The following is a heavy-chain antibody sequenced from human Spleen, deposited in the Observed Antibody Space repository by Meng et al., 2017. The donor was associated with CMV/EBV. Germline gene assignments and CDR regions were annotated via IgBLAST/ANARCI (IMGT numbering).Heavy chain of an antibody. Sequence: ASVKVSCKASGYTFTSYGISWVRQAPGQGLEWMGWMNPNSGNTGYAQKFQGRVTMTRNTSISTAYMELSSLRSEDTAVYYCARERKYYDILTGPGSAFDIWGQGTMVTVSS. D-gene: IGHD3-9*01. CDR1: GYTFTSYG. CDR3: ARERKYYDILTGPGSAFDI. V-gene: IGHV1-8*02. J-gene: IGHJ3*02. CDR2: MNPNSGNT.